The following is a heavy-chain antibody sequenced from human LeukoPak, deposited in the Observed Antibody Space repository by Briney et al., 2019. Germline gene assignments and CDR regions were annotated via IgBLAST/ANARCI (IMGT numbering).Heavy chain of an antibody. CDR1: GYTFTSYG. D-gene: IGHD3-3*01. V-gene: IGHV1-18*01. J-gene: IGHJ4*02. Sequence: ASVTVSFTASGYTFTSYGISWVRQAPGQGLEWMGWISAYNGNTNYAQKLQGRVTMTTDTSTSTDYMELRSLRSDDTAVYYCARDLYYDFWSGYPKVFDYWGQGTLVTVSS. CDR2: ISAYNGNT. CDR3: ARDLYYDFWSGYPKVFDY.